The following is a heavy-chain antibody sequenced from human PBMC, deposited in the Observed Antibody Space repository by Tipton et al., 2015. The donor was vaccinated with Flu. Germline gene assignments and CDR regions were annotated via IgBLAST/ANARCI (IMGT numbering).Heavy chain of an antibody. D-gene: IGHD1-7*01. J-gene: IGHJ4*02. CDR3: ARDWDYHVDY. V-gene: IGHV1-18*01. CDR1: GYTFTNYGYG. CDR2: ISGYNGNK. Sequence: QLVQSGAEVKKPGASMKISCKASGYTFTNYGYGVSWVRQAPGQGLEWMGWISGYNGNKNYAQKVQDRVTMTTDTSKSTAYMELRSLPSDDTAVYYCARDWDYHVDYWGQGTLVTVSS.